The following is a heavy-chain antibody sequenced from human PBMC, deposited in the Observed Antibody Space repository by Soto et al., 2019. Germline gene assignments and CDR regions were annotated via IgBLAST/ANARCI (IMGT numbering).Heavy chain of an antibody. CDR2: INPNSGGT. J-gene: IGHJ4*02. D-gene: IGHD3-22*01. V-gene: IGHV1-2*04. CDR3: AMGAVLITFYYYYRSGYYGPFDY. CDR1: GYTFTGYY. Sequence: ASVKVSCKASGYTFTGYYMHWVRQAPGQGHEWKGWINPNSGGTNYAQKFQGWVTMTRDTSISTAYMELGRLRSDDTAVYYCAMGAVLITFYYYYRSGYYGPFDYWGQGTLVTVSS.